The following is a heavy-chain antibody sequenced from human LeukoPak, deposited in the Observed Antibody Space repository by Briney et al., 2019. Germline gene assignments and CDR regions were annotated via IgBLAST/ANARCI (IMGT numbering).Heavy chain of an antibody. CDR2: IYSGGST. CDR1: RFTVSSNY. D-gene: IGHD3-22*01. V-gene: IGHV3-53*01. CDR3: ARGYYYDSSGYYPYFDY. J-gene: IGHJ4*02. Sequence: GGSLRLSCAASRFTVSSNYMSWVRQAPGKGLEWVSVIYSGGSTYYADSVKGRFTISRDNSKNTLYLQMNSLRAEDTAVYYCARGYYYDSSGYYPYFDYWGQGNLVTVSS.